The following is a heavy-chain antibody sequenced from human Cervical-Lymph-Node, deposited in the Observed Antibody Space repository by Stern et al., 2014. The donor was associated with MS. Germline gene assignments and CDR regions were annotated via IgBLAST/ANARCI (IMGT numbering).Heavy chain of an antibody. CDR3: ARYILTGYYFDF. CDR2: IHPSGGTT. V-gene: IGHV1-46*01. CDR1: GYTFTNSY. D-gene: IGHD3-9*01. Sequence: QVQLVQSGAEVKKPGASVKVSCKASGYTFTNSYMHWVRQAPGQGLEWMGIIHPSGGTTTYAQKFQGRVTMTRDTSTSTVYMELSSLRSDDTAVYYCARYILTGYYFDFWGQGTLVSVSS. J-gene: IGHJ4*02.